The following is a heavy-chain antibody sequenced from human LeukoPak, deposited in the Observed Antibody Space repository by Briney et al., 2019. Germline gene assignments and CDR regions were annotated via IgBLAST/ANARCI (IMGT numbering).Heavy chain of an antibody. D-gene: IGHD1-26*01. CDR1: GFTFSSYS. J-gene: IGHJ4*02. CDR3: ARRRYSGSSQHFDY. V-gene: IGHV3-7*01. CDR2: IRQDGSEK. Sequence: GGSLRLSCAASGFTFSSYSMNWVRQAPGKGLEWVANIRQDGSEKYYVDSVKGRFTVSRDNAKNSLYLQMNSLRAEDTAVYYCARRRYSGSSQHFDYWGQGTLVTVSS.